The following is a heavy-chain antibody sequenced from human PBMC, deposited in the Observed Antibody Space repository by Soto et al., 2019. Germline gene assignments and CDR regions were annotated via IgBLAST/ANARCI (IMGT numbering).Heavy chain of an antibody. D-gene: IGHD3-16*01. J-gene: IGHJ2*01. CDR2: IIPIFGTA. CDR1: GGTFSSYA. V-gene: IGHV1-69*01. Sequence: QVQLVHSGAEVTKPGSSVKVSCKASGGTFSSYAISWVLQAPGQGLEWMGGIIPIFGTANYAQKFQGRVTITAEEYTSTAYMELSSLRSEDTAVYYCARGDEAWYFDLCGRGTLVTVSS. CDR3: ARGDEAWYFDL.